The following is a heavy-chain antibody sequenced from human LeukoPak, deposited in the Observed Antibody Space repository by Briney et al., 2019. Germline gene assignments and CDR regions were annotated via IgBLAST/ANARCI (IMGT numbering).Heavy chain of an antibody. CDR2: ISYDGKKN. CDR1: GFTFSSYG. Sequence: GGSLRLSCAASGFTFSSYGMHWVRQAPGKGLEWVAVISYDGKKNYYADSVKGRFTLTRDDSANTLSLQMNSLRAEDTAVYYCVRGSKIRGVIPEGEFDYWGQGTLVTVSS. D-gene: IGHD3-10*01. V-gene: IGHV3-30*03. J-gene: IGHJ4*02. CDR3: VRGSKIRGVIPEGEFDY.